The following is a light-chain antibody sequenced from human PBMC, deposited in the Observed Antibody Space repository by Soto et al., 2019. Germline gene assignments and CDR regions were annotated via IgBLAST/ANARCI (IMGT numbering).Light chain of an antibody. J-gene: IGKJ5*01. Sequence: EIVLTQSPATLSLSPGERATLSCRASQSVGRNLAWYQQKPGQAPRLLIYDASNRATGIPARFSGGGSGTDFTLTISSLEPEDFAVYYCQQRSNWPITFGQGTRLEI. CDR2: DAS. CDR3: QQRSNWPIT. V-gene: IGKV3-11*01. CDR1: QSVGRN.